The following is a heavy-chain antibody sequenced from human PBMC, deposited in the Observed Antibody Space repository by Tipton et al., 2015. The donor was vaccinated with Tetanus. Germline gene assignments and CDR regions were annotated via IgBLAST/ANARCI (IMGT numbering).Heavy chain of an antibody. CDR2: IYYSGST. D-gene: IGHD5-18*01. V-gene: IGHV4-31*09. Sequence: TLSLTCTVSGGSISSGGYFWNWIRQRPGKGPEWIGYIYYSGSTYYNPSLKSRVTLSVDQSKNQFSLKVNSVTAADTAVYYCATRKHGYSYGFDFWGQGTLVTVSS. CDR3: ATRKHGYSYGFDF. J-gene: IGHJ4*02. CDR1: GGSISSGGYF.